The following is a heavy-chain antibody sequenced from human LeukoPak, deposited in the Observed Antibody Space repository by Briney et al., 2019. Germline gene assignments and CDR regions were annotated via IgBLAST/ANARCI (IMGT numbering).Heavy chain of an antibody. CDR3: ASRRITMIVVGPRVAFDI. D-gene: IGHD3-22*01. V-gene: IGHV4-39*01. CDR1: GGSLSSSSYY. Sequence: SETLSLTCTVSGGSLSSSSYYWGWLRQPPGRGLEWVGSIYYSGSTYYNPSLKSRVTISVDTSKNQFSLKLSSVTTADTAVYSCASRRITMIVVGPRVAFDIWGQGTMVTVSS. CDR2: IYYSGST. J-gene: IGHJ3*02.